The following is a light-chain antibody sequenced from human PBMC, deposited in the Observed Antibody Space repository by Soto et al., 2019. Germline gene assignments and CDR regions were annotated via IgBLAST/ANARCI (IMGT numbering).Light chain of an antibody. CDR1: QSVLYSSNNKNY. V-gene: IGKV4-1*01. CDR3: QQYYGALKR. Sequence: DIVMTQSPDSLAVSLGERATINCKSSQSVLYSSNNKNYLAWYQQKPGQPPKLIISWASTRESGVPDRFSGSGSGTECTLTISSLQAEDVAVYHCQQYYGALKRFGQGTKVEI. CDR2: WAS. J-gene: IGKJ1*01.